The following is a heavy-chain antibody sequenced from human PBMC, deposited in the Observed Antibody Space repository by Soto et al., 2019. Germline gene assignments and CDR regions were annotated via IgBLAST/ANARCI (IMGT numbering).Heavy chain of an antibody. D-gene: IGHD3-22*01. CDR1: GFSFSIYA. CDR3: ASGAAFYYDTSRY. CDR2: ISPDGNNK. V-gene: IGHV3-30-3*01. Sequence: PGGSLRLSCAAPGFSFSIYALHWVRQAPGKRLEWVAVISPDGNNKYYADSVKGRFTISRDTSKSTLYLQMTSLRPEDTAVYYCASGAAFYYDTSRYWGQGTLVTVS. J-gene: IGHJ4*02.